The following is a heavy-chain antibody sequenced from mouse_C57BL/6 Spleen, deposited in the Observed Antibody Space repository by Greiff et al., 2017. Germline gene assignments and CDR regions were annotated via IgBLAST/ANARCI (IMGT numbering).Heavy chain of an antibody. V-gene: IGHV5-6*02. CDR3: ARGGRCGRSYSYYFDY. Sequence: EVMLVESGGDLVKPGGSLKLSCAASGFTFSSYGMSWVRPTPDTRLEWVATISSGSSYTYYPDSVKGRFTISRDNAKNTLYLQMSSLKSEDTAMYYCARGGRCGRSYSYYFDYWGQGTTLTVSS. J-gene: IGHJ2*01. CDR1: GFTFSSYG. CDR2: ISSGSSYT. D-gene: IGHD1-1*01.